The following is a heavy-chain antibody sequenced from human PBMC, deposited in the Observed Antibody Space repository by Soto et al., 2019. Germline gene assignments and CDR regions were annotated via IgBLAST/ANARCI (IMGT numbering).Heavy chain of an antibody. Sequence: SSETLSLTCAVSGGSISSGGYSWSWIRQPPGKGLEWIGYIYHSGSTYYNPSLKSRVTISVDRSKNQFSLKLSSVTAAGTAVYYCARFGENWFDPWGQGTPVTVSS. CDR3: ARFGENWFDP. CDR2: IYHSGST. CDR1: GGSISSGGYS. J-gene: IGHJ5*02. V-gene: IGHV4-30-2*01. D-gene: IGHD2-21*01.